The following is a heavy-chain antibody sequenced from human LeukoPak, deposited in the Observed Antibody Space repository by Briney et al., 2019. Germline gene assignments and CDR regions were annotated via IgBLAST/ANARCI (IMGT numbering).Heavy chain of an antibody. CDR2: IRYDGSNK. Sequence: VGSLRLSCAASGFTFSSYGMHWVRQAPGKGLEWVAFIRYDGSNKYYADSVKGRFTISRDDSKNTLYLQMNSLRAEDTAVYYCAKDPNYDILTGPFDYWGQGTLVTVSS. D-gene: IGHD3-9*01. J-gene: IGHJ4*02. CDR3: AKDPNYDILTGPFDY. CDR1: GFTFSSYG. V-gene: IGHV3-30*02.